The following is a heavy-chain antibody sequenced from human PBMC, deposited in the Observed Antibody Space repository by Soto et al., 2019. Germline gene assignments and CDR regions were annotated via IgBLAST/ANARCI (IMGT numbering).Heavy chain of an antibody. V-gene: IGHV4-34*01. Sequence: QVQLQQWGAGLLKPSETLSLTCAVYGGSFSGYYWSWIRQPPGKGLEWIGEINHSGSTNYNPSLKSRVTIXVXTXXXXXXXXXXXXXXXXXXXXXXXXXXXXXXXXLFRFDYWGQGTLVTVSS. CDR2: INHSGST. CDR3: XXXXXXXXXXLFRFDY. CDR1: GGSFSGYY. D-gene: IGHD2-21*01. J-gene: IGHJ4*02.